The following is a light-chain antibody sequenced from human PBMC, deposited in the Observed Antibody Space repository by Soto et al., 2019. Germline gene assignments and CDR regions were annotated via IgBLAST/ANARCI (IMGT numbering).Light chain of an antibody. CDR1: QSVSGSY. J-gene: IGKJ1*01. V-gene: IGKV3-20*01. CDR2: GAS. Sequence: EIVLTQSPGTLSLSPGERATLSCRASQSVSGSYLAWYQQKPGQAPRLLIYGASSRATGIPDRFSGSGSGTDFTLIISRLETEDFAVYYCQQYGSSPRTFGQGTKVEFK. CDR3: QQYGSSPRT.